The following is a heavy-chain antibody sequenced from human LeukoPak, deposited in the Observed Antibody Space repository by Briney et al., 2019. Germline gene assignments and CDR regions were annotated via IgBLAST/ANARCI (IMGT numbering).Heavy chain of an antibody. D-gene: IGHD5/OR15-5a*01. CDR3: ARDSLGMSTLDS. CDR2: ISHDGSNK. V-gene: IGHV3-30*03. CDR1: GFTFSSRG. J-gene: IGHJ4*02. Sequence: PGRSLRLSCAASGFTFSSRGMHWVRQAPGKGLEWVAVISHDGSNKYYADSVKGRFTISRDNSKNTLYLQMNSLRAEDTAVYYCARDSLGMSTLDSWGQGTLVTVSS.